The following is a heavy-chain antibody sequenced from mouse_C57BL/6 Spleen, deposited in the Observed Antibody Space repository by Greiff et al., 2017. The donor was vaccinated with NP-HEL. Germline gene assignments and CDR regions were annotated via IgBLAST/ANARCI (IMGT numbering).Heavy chain of an antibody. CDR3: ARYPAMGY. V-gene: IGHV1-82*01. CDR1: GYAFSSSW. Sequence: VKLMESGPELVKPGASVKISCKASGYAFSSSWMNWVKQRPGKGLEWIGRIYPGDGDTNYNGKFKGKATLTADKSSSTAYMQLSSLTSEDSAVYFCARYPAMGYWGQGTSVTVSS. J-gene: IGHJ4*01. CDR2: IYPGDGDT.